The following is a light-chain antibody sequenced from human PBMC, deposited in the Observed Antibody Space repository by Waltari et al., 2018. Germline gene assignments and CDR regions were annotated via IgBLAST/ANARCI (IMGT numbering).Light chain of an antibody. CDR3: QQSYRTLT. Sequence: DIQMTQSPSSLSASVGDRVTITCQASQDISNYLIWYQQKPGKAPKVLIYGASNLQSGVPSRFSGSGSATDFTLTISSLQPEDFATYYCQQSYRTLTFGGGTKVDIK. J-gene: IGKJ4*01. CDR1: QDISNY. CDR2: GAS. V-gene: IGKV1-39*01.